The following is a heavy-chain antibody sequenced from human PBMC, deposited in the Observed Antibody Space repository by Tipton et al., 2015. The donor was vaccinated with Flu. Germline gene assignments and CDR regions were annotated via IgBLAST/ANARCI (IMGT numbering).Heavy chain of an antibody. CDR2: INPSGGST. V-gene: IGHV1-46*01. Sequence: QSGPEVKKPGTSVKVSCKASGYTFTSYYMHWVRQAPGQGLEWMGIINPSGGSTSYAQKFQGRVTMTRDTSTSTVYMELSSLRSEDTAVYYCARDVARFGHMDVWGKGTTVTVSS. D-gene: IGHD3-3*01. CDR3: ARDVARFGHMDV. CDR1: GYTFTSYY. J-gene: IGHJ6*03.